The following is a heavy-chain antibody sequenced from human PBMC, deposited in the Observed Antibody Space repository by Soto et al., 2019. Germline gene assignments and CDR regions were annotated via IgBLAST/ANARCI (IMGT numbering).Heavy chain of an antibody. V-gene: IGHV4-34*01. Sequence: SETLSLTCAVYGGSFSGYYWSWIRQPPGKGLEWIGEINHSGSTNYNPSLKSRVTISVDTSKNQFSLKLSSVTAADTAVYYCANTYYDFWSGFYKGYYFDYWGQGTLVTVSS. D-gene: IGHD3-3*01. CDR3: ANTYYDFWSGFYKGYYFDY. CDR1: GGSFSGYY. J-gene: IGHJ4*02. CDR2: INHSGST.